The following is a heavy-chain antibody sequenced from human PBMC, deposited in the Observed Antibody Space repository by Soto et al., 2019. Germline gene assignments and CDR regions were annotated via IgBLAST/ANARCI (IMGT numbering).Heavy chain of an antibody. CDR3: ARGRDYDILTGSPYYYYYMDV. CDR1: GYTFTGYY. J-gene: IGHJ6*03. V-gene: IGHV1-2*04. Sequence: ASVKVSCKASGYTFTGYYMHWVRQAPGQGLEWMGWINPNSGGTNYAQKFQGWVTMTRDTSMSTAYMELSRLRSDDTAVYYCARGRDYDILTGSPYYYYYMDVWGKGTTVTVSS. CDR2: INPNSGGT. D-gene: IGHD3-9*01.